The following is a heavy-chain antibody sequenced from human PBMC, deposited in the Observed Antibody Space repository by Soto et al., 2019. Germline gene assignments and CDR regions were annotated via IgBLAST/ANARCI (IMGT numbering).Heavy chain of an antibody. D-gene: IGHD1-26*01. V-gene: IGHV3-9*01. Sequence: GGSLRLSCAASGFTFDDYAMHWVRQAPGKGLEWVSGISWNSGSIGYADSVKGRFTISRDNAKNSLYLQMNSLRAEDTALYYCEKDRRELLDAFDIWGQGTMVTVSS. CDR1: GFTFDDYA. J-gene: IGHJ3*02. CDR2: ISWNSGSI. CDR3: EKDRRELLDAFDI.